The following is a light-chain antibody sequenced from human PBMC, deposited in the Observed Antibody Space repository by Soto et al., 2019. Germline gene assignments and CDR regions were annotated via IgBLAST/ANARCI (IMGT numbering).Light chain of an antibody. V-gene: IGLV1-44*01. Sequence: QSVLTQPPSASGTPGQRVTISCSGSSSNIGSNTVNWYQQLPGTAPKLLIYSNNARPSGVPDRFSGSKSGTSASLAISGLQSEDEADFYCAAWDDSLNAYVIGTGTKLTVL. J-gene: IGLJ1*01. CDR3: AAWDDSLNAYV. CDR1: SSNIGSNT. CDR2: SNN.